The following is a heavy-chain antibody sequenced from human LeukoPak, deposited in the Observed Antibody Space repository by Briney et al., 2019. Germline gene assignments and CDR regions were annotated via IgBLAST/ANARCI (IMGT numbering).Heavy chain of an antibody. CDR1: GFTFSTYW. V-gene: IGHV3-7*04. CDR2: IKQDGSEK. D-gene: IGHD4-23*01. CDR3: ARDPYYGGFDY. Sequence: PGGSLRLSCAVSGFTFSTYWMNWVRQAPGKGLKWVADIKQDGSEKYYVDSVKGRFTISRDNAKNSLYLQMNSLRAEDTAVYYCARDPYYGGFDYWGQGTLVTVSS. J-gene: IGHJ4*02.